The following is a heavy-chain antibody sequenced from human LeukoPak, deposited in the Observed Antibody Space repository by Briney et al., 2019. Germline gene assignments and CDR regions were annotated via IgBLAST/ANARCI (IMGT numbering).Heavy chain of an antibody. CDR3: AGYSSGWYADY. CDR2: MDPNSGDT. D-gene: IGHD6-19*01. V-gene: IGHV1-2*02. Sequence: ASVKVSCKASGYTFTGYYMHWVRQAPGQGPEWMGWMDPNSGDTNYAQKFQGRVTMTRDTSISTAYMELSRLRSDDTAVYYCAGYSSGWYADYWGQGTLVTVSS. CDR1: GYTFTGYY. J-gene: IGHJ4*02.